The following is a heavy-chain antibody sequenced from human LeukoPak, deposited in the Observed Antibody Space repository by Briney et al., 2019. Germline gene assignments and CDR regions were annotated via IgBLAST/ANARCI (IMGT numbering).Heavy chain of an antibody. D-gene: IGHD3-9*01. CDR2: IYHSGST. J-gene: IGHJ6*02. V-gene: IGHV4-38-2*02. CDR1: GYSISSGYY. CDR3: ARVLYYDILTGHRRGYYYYYGMDV. Sequence: PSETLSLTCTVSGYSISSGYYWGWIRPPPGKGLEWIGSIYHSGSTYYNPSLKSRVTISVDTSKNQFSLKLSSVTAADTAVYYCARVLYYDILTGHRRGYYYYYGMDVWGQGTTVTVSS.